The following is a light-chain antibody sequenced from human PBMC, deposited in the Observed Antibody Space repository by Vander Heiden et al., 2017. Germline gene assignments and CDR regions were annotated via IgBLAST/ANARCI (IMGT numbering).Light chain of an antibody. CDR2: AAS. V-gene: IGKV1-39*01. CDR3: QQSYSTPRT. Sequence: DIHRSQSPSSLSASVGDRVTITCRASQSISSYLNWYQQKPGKAPKLLIYAASSLQSGVPSRFSGSGSGTDFTLTISSLQPEDFATYYCQQSYSTPRTFGQGTKVEIK. CDR1: QSISSY. J-gene: IGKJ1*01.